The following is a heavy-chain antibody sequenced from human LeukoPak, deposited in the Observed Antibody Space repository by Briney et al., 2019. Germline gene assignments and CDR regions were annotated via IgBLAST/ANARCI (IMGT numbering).Heavy chain of an antibody. CDR1: GFTFSDYY. CDR3: ARDLDPSSSPFPYYFDY. V-gene: IGHV3-11*04. J-gene: IGHJ4*02. CDR2: ISSNGSTI. D-gene: IGHD6-6*01. Sequence: GGSLRLSCAASGFTFSDYYMSWIRQAPGKGLEWVSYISSNGSTIYYADSVKGRFTISRDNAKNSLYLQMNSLRAVDTAVYYCARDLDPSSSPFPYYFDYWGQGTLVTVSS.